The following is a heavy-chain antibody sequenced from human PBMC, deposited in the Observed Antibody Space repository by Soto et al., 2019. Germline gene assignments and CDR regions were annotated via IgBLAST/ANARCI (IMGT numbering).Heavy chain of an antibody. CDR3: ARVEQGTATTVVDAFDI. D-gene: IGHD1-1*01. CDR1: GGFVTSGSYY. CDR2: MSHSGGT. Sequence: QVQLQQWGAGLLKPSETLSLTCAVYGGFVTSGSYYWSWIRQPPGKGLEWIGEMSHSGGTHFNPSRKSRVTISVDTSKNQFTLKMSSVTAADTALYYCARVEQGTATTVVDAFDIWGPGTMVTVSS. V-gene: IGHV4-34*01. J-gene: IGHJ3*02.